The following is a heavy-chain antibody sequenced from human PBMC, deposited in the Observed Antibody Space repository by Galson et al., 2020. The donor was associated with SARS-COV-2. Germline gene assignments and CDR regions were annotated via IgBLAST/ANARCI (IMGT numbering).Heavy chain of an antibody. CDR3: ARESIVSTPGRTYYYGMDV. V-gene: IGHV3-74*01. CDR1: GLTFSSYW. CDR2: ITTDGSST. J-gene: IGHJ6*02. D-gene: IGHD5-12*01. Sequence: GGSLRLSCAASGLTFSSYWMHWVRQAPGKGLVWVSRITTDGSSTNYADSVKGRFTISRDNAKNTLYLQLNSLRVEDTAVYYCARESIVSTPGRTYYYGMDVWGQGTTVTVPS.